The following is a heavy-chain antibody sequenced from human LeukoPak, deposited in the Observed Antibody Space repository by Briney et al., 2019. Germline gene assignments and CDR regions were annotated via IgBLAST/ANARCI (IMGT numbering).Heavy chain of an antibody. V-gene: IGHV3-9*01. CDR3: AKLRWVRGVIIPVYFDY. CDR1: GFTFDDYA. CDR2: ISWNSGSI. D-gene: IGHD3-10*01. J-gene: IGHJ4*02. Sequence: GGSLRLSCAASGFTFDDYAMHWVRQAPGKGLEWVSGISWNSGSIGYADSVKGRFTISRDNAKNSLYLQMNSLRAEDTALYYCAKLRWVRGVIIPVYFDYWGQGTLVTVSS.